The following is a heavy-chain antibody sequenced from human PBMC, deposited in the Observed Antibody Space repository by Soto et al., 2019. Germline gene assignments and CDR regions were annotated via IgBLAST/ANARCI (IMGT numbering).Heavy chain of an antibody. CDR1: GFTFSNYC. Sequence: EVQLVESGGGLVQPGGSLRLSCAASGFTFSNYCMSWVRQAPGKGLEWVANIKQDGSEKYYVDSVKGRFTISRDNAKNSLYLQMNSLRAEDTAVYYCARGYSYGYGDWFDPWGQGTLVTVSS. V-gene: IGHV3-7*05. CDR3: ARGYSYGYGDWFDP. CDR2: IKQDGSEK. D-gene: IGHD5-18*01. J-gene: IGHJ5*02.